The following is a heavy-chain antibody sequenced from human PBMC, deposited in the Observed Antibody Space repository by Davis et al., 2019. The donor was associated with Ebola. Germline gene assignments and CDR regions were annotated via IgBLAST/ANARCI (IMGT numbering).Heavy chain of an antibody. CDR3: TSEFGGSYGY. CDR2: IRSKAYGGTT. V-gene: IGHV3-49*04. J-gene: IGHJ4*02. D-gene: IGHD1-26*01. CDR1: GFTFGDYA. Sequence: GGSLRLSCAASGFTFGDYAMSWVRQAPGRGLEWVGFIRSKAYGGTTEYAASVKGRFTISRDDSKSIAYLQMNNLKTEDTAFYYCTSEFGGSYGYWGQGTLVTVSS.